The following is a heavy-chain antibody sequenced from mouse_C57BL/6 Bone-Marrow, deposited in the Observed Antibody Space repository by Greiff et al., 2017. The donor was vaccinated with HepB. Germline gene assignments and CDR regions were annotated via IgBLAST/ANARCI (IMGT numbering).Heavy chain of an antibody. CDR3: ARRDYGSSYDYYAMDY. V-gene: IGHV1-85*01. CDR2: IYPRDGST. CDR1: GYTFTSYD. D-gene: IGHD1-1*01. J-gene: IGHJ4*01. Sequence: VQLQQSGPELVKPGASVKLSCKASGYTFTSYDINWVKQRPGQGLEWIGWIYPRDGSTKYNEKFKGKATLTVDTSSSTAYMELHSLTSEDSAVYFCARRDYGSSYDYYAMDYWGQGTSVTVSS.